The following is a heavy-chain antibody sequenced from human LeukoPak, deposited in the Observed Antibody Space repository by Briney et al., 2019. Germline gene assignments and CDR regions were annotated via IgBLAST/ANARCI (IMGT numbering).Heavy chain of an antibody. CDR1: GYTFTGYY. V-gene: IGHV1-18*04. J-gene: IGHJ6*04. Sequence: ASVKVSCKASGYTFTGYYMHWVRQAPGQGLEWMGWISAYNGNTNYAQKLQGRVTMTTDTSTGTAYMELRSLRSDDTAVYYCARDKKMDVWGKGTTVTVSS. CDR3: ARDKKMDV. CDR2: ISAYNGNT.